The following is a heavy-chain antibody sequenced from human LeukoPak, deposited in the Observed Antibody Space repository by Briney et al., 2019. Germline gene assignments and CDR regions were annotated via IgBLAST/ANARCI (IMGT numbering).Heavy chain of an antibody. CDR1: GFTFSSYG. D-gene: IGHD3-22*01. CDR3: AKDRARYYYDSSGLDY. J-gene: IGHJ4*02. Sequence: GSLRLSCAASGFTFSSYGMHWVRQAPGKGLEWVAFIRYDGSNKYYADSVKGRFTISRDNSKNTLYLQMNSLRAEDTAVYYCAKDRARYYYDSSGLDYWGQGTLVTVSS. V-gene: IGHV3-30*02. CDR2: IRYDGSNK.